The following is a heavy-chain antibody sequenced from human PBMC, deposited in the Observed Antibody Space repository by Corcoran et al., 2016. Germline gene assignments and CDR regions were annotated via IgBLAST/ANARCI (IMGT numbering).Heavy chain of an antibody. CDR2: INAGNGNT. Sequence: QVQLVQSGAGVKKPGASVKVSCKASGYTFTSYAMHWVRQAPGQRLEWMGWINAGNGNTKYSQKFQGRVTITRDTSASTAYMELSSLRSEDTAVYYCATRRDKYYYGSGGGMDVWGQGTTVTVSS. J-gene: IGHJ6*02. D-gene: IGHD3-10*01. CDR3: ATRRDKYYYGSGGGMDV. CDR1: GYTFTSYA. V-gene: IGHV1-3*01.